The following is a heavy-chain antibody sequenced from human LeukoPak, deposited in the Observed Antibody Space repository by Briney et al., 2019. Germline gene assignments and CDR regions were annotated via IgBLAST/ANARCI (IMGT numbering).Heavy chain of an antibody. Sequence: PSQTLSLTCTVSGGSISSGSYYWSWIRQPPGKGLEWIGYIYYSGSTNYNPSLKSRVTISVDTSKNQFSLKLSSVTAADTAVYYCARGGEYSYGYDYWGQGTLVTVSS. CDR2: IYYSGST. CDR1: GGSISSGSYY. J-gene: IGHJ4*02. CDR3: ARGGEYSYGYDY. D-gene: IGHD5-18*01. V-gene: IGHV4-61*01.